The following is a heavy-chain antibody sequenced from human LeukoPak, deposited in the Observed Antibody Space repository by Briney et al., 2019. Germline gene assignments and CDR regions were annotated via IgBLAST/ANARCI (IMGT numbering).Heavy chain of an antibody. D-gene: IGHD6-19*01. V-gene: IGHV4-59*08. CDR1: GGSISSYY. Sequence: PSETLSLTCTVSGGSISSYYWSWIRQPPGKGLEWIGYISYSGSTNYNPSLKSRVTMSVDRSRNQFSLKLNSVTAADTAVYYCARHIDNGWYAFWGQGALVTVSS. CDR3: ARHIDNGWYAF. J-gene: IGHJ4*02. CDR2: ISYSGST.